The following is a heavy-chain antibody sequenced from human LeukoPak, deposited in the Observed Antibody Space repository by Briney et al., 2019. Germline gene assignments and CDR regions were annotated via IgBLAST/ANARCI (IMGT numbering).Heavy chain of an antibody. Sequence: SVKVSCKASLDTFSIYTISFVRQAPRQGLEWMGRIIPILGIANYAQKFQGRVTITADKSTSTAYMELSSLRSEDTAVYYCARAKVGAANPFDYWGQGTLVTVSS. CDR2: IIPILGIA. CDR1: LDTFSIYT. D-gene: IGHD1-26*01. V-gene: IGHV1-69*02. J-gene: IGHJ4*02. CDR3: ARAKVGAANPFDY.